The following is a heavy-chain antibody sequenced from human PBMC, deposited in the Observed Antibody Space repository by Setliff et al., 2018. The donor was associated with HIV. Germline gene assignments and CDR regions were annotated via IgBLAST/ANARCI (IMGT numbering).Heavy chain of an antibody. CDR3: SREGPYYSFWSGYSYTYNYGLDV. V-gene: IGHV3-21*01. D-gene: IGHD3-3*01. CDR2: ISSSSSYI. CDR1: GFTFSSYS. J-gene: IGHJ6*02. Sequence: GGSLRLSCAASGFTFSSYSMNWVRQAPGKGLEWVSSISSSSSYIKYADSVKGRFTISRDNAKNSLYLQMNSLRAEDTAVYYCSREGPYYSFWSGYSYTYNYGLDVWGQGTTVTVSS.